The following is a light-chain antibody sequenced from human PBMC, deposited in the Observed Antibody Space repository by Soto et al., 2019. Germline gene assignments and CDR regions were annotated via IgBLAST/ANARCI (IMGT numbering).Light chain of an antibody. CDR3: SAYTTSNTLI. V-gene: IGLV2-14*01. CDR2: EVN. CDR1: SSDVGGYDY. J-gene: IGLJ1*01. Sequence: QSVLTQPASVSGSPGQSVTISCTGTSSDVGGYDYVCWYQQHPGTAPKLILYEVNNRPSGVSNRFSGSKSGNTASLIISGLQTEDEANYYCSAYTTSNTLIFGTGTKSPS.